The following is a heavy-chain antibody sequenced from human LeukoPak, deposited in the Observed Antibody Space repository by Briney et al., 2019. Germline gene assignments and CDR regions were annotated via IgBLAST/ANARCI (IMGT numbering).Heavy chain of an antibody. D-gene: IGHD3-22*01. V-gene: IGHV1-18*01. Sequence: GASVKVSCKASGYTFTSYGISWVRQAPGQGLEWMRWISAYNGNTNYAQKLQGRVTMTTDTSTSTAYMELRSLRSDDTAVYYCARDGSGHYYDSSGYYSYWGQGTQVTVSS. CDR2: ISAYNGNT. J-gene: IGHJ4*02. CDR3: ARDGSGHYYDSSGYYSY. CDR1: GYTFTSYG.